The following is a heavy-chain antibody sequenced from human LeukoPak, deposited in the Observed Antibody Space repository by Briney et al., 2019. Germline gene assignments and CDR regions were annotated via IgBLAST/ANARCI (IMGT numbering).Heavy chain of an antibody. D-gene: IGHD2-21*02. Sequence: GSLRLSCAASGFTFSSYTMNWVREAPGKGLEWVSSIAGSSGYISYADSVKGRFTISRDNAKKSLYLQMTSLTAEDTAVYYCARDRGAYCGGDCYLGFDYWGRGTLVTVSS. CDR2: IAGSSGYI. CDR3: ARDRGAYCGGDCYLGFDY. CDR1: GFTFSSYT. J-gene: IGHJ4*01. V-gene: IGHV3-21*01.